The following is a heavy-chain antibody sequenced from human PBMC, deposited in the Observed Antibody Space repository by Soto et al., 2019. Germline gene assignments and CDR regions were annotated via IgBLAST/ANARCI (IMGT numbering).Heavy chain of an antibody. J-gene: IGHJ4*02. CDR1: GVSISSGNW. D-gene: IGHD2-8*01. Sequence: KSSETLSLTCAVSGVSISSGNWWTWVRQNPQRGLEYIGEIFHDGTANYYPSFERRVAISVDTSKNQFSLKLTSVTAADTAIYFCARLVYDTSLNYMYFDFWGQGALVTVSS. CDR2: IFHDGTA. CDR3: ARLVYDTSLNYMYFDF. V-gene: IGHV4-4*02.